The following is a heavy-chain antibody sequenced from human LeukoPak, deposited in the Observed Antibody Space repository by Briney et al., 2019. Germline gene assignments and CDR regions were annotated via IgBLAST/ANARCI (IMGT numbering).Heavy chain of an antibody. Sequence: PGGSLRLSCAASGFTFSIYEVNWVRQAPGKGLEWLSYISSRGTSIYYADSVKGRFTISRDNAKNSLYLQMNSLRADDTAVYYCARLEDERYWGQGALVIVSS. CDR2: ISSRGTSI. D-gene: IGHD1-1*01. J-gene: IGHJ4*02. CDR1: GFTFSIYE. CDR3: ARLEDERY. V-gene: IGHV3-48*03.